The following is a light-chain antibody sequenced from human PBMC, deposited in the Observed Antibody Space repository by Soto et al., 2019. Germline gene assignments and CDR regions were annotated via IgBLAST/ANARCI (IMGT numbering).Light chain of an antibody. CDR3: LQYDSFSWT. CDR2: DAA. Sequence: NQVTQSRCSLHPPLRDRAPINCRTMQDIRNDLAWYQQKPGKAPGLLILDAANIQSGVPSRFRGGGSGTHFTLTISRLQPEEFATYYCLQYDSFSWTFGQWTQVEIK. V-gene: IGKV1-6*01. J-gene: IGKJ5*01. CDR1: QDIRND.